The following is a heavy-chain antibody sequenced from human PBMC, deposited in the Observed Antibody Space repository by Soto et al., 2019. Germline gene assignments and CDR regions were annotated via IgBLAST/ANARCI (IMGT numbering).Heavy chain of an antibody. V-gene: IGHV4-61*01. CDR2: IYYSGST. CDR3: ARVWITGAGIPWFDP. CDR1: GGSVSSVSYY. Sequence: PSETLSLTCTVSGGSVSSVSYYWSWIRQPPGKGLEWIGYIYYSGSTNYNPSLKSRVTISVDTSKNQFSLALGSVTAADTAVYYCARVWITGAGIPWFDPWGQGTLVTVSS. J-gene: IGHJ5*02. D-gene: IGHD6-13*01.